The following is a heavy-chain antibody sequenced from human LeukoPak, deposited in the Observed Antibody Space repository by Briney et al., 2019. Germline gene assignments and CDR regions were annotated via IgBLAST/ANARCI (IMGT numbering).Heavy chain of an antibody. D-gene: IGHD1-26*01. J-gene: IGHJ4*02. CDR3: AKDRGRVGAPSFDY. CDR1: GFTFSNYG. V-gene: IGHV3-30*18. Sequence: GGSLRLSCAASGFTFSNYGMHWVRQAPGKGLEWVAVISYDGSNKYYADSVKGRFTISRDNSKNTLYLQMNSLRAEDTAVYYCAKDRGRVGAPSFDYWGQGTLVTVSS. CDR2: ISYDGSNK.